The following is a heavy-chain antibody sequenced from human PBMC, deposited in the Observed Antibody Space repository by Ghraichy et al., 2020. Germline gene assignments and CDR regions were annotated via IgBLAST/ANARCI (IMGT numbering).Heavy chain of an antibody. CDR2: INHSGST. J-gene: IGHJ4*02. D-gene: IGHD2-2*02. CDR1: GGSFSGYY. Sequence: SETLSLTCAVYGGSFSGYYWSWIRQPPGKGLEWIGEINHSGSTNYNPSLKSRVTISVDTSKNQFSLKLSSVTAADTAVYYCARVRTRYCSSTSCYTRSEKNYFDYWGQGTLVTVSS. CDR3: ARVRTRYCSSTSCYTRSEKNYFDY. V-gene: IGHV4-34*01.